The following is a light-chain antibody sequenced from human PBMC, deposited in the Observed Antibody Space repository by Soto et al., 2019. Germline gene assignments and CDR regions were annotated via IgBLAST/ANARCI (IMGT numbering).Light chain of an antibody. Sequence: PGERGTLSCRASQGVGSSLVCYQQKPGQPPRLLIYDASNRATGTPARFSGSGSGTDFTLTISSLEPEDFAVYYCQQRINWPLFTFGPGTKVHIK. V-gene: IGKV3-11*01. CDR3: QQRINWPLFT. CDR1: QGVGSS. CDR2: DAS. J-gene: IGKJ3*01.